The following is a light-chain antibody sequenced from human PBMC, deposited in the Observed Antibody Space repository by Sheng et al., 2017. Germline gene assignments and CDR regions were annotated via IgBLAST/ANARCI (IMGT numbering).Light chain of an antibody. CDR3: LQDYNSPYT. CDR1: LTVNTNY. Sequence: EIVLTQSPGTLSLSPGERATLSCRASLTVNTNYVAWYQKRPGQPPRVLIYGASKRATGIPDRFSGSGSGRDFTLTISSLQPEDFATYYCLQDYNSPYTFGQGTRLEMK. V-gene: IGKV3-20*01. J-gene: IGKJ2*01. CDR2: GAS.